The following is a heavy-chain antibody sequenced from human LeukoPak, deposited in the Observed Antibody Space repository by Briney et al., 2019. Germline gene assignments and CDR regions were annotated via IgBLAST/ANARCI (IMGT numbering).Heavy chain of an antibody. CDR1: GGSISSSDYY. Sequence: SQTLSLTCTVSGGSISSSDYYWSWIRQHPGKGLEWIVYIHYSGSTYYNPSLKSRVTISVDTSKKQFSLNLSSVTAADTAGYYCARVGVAAKSSRYFDYWGQGTLVTVSS. D-gene: IGHD2-15*01. V-gene: IGHV4-31*03. CDR3: ARVGVAAKSSRYFDY. CDR2: IHYSGST. J-gene: IGHJ4*02.